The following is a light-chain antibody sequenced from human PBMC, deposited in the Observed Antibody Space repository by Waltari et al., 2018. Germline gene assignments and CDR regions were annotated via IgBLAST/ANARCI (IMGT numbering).Light chain of an antibody. CDR2: ETS. CDR3: QQTYDTPLT. V-gene: IGKV1-39*01. Sequence: DIQMTQASSSLSASVGDRVNITCRASRSVSIYLNWYQQKPGKAPNLLIYETSALQTGVPSRFSGSGSGTDFTLTITNLQPEDFGIYYCQQTYDTPLTFGAGTKVQLK. J-gene: IGKJ4*01. CDR1: RSVSIY.